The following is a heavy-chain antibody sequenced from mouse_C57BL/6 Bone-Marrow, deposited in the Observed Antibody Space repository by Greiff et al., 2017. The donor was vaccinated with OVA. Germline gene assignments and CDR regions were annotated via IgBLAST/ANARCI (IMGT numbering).Heavy chain of an antibody. CDR2: IDPSDSYT. D-gene: IGHD2-3*01. CDR1: GYTFTSYW. J-gene: IGHJ3*01. V-gene: IGHV1-69*01. CDR3: ARTDDGYSFAD. Sequence: VQLQQPGAELVMPGASVKLSCKASGYTFTSYWMHWVKQRPGQGLEWIGEIDPSDSYTNYNQKFKGKSTLTVDKSSSTAYMQLSSLTSEDSAVYYCARTDDGYSFADWGQGTLVTVSA.